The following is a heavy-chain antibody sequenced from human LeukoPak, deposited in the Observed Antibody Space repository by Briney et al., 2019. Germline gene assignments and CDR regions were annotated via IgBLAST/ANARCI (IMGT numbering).Heavy chain of an antibody. CDR3: ARVRRDGYVPDAFDI. J-gene: IGHJ3*02. CDR1: GFTFSDYY. CDR2: ISSSSSTI. Sequence: GGSLRLSCAASGFTFSDYYMSWIRQAPGKGLEWVSYISSSSSTIYYADSVKGRFTISRDNAKNSLYLQMNSLRAEDTAVYYCARVRRDGYVPDAFDIWGQGTMVTVSS. D-gene: IGHD5-24*01. V-gene: IGHV3-11*04.